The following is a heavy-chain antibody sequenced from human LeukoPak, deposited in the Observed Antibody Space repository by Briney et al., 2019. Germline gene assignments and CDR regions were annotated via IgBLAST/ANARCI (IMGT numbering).Heavy chain of an antibody. D-gene: IGHD3-22*01. CDR2: ISGSGGST. J-gene: IGHJ4*02. CDR1: GFTFSNYA. CDR3: ARHYDSSGYYYLDY. Sequence: GGSLRLSCAASGFTFSNYAMSWVRQAPGKGLEWVSAISGSGGSTYYADSVKGRFTFSRDNSKNTLYLQMNSLRAEDTAVYYCARHYDSSGYYYLDYWGQGTLVIVSS. V-gene: IGHV3-23*01.